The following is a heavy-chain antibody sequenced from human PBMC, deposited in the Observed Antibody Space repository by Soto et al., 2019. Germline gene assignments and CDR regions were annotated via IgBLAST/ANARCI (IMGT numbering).Heavy chain of an antibody. CDR2: IYYSGST. D-gene: IGHD6-13*01. CDR3: ARGMEGEQQLVPNWFDP. J-gene: IGHJ5*02. V-gene: IGHV4-59*08. CDR1: GGSISSYY. Sequence: PSETLSLTCTVSGGSISSYYWSWIRQPPGKGLEWIGYIYYSGSTNYNPSLKSRVTISVDTSKNQFSLKLSSVTAADTAVYYCARGMEGEQQLVPNWFDPWGQGTLVTVSS.